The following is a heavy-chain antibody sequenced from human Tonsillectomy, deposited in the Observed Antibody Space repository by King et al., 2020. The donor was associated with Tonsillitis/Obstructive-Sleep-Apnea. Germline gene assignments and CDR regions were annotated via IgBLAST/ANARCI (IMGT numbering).Heavy chain of an antibody. CDR1: GFTFGDYP. D-gene: IGHD3-16*01. J-gene: IGHJ6*03. V-gene: IGHV3-49*04. Sequence: VQLVESGGGLVQPGRSLRLSCTASGFTFGDYPMSWVRQAPGKGLEWVGFIRNKAYGGTTEYAASVKGRFTISRDDSKSIAYLQMNSLKTEDTAVYYCTRDVCQHLGDYYYYYMDVWGKGTTVTVSS. CDR2: IRNKAYGGTT. CDR3: TRDVCQHLGDYYYYYMDV.